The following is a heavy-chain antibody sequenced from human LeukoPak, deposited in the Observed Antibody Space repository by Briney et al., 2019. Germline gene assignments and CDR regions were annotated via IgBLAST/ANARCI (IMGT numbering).Heavy chain of an antibody. CDR2: IDYSGGT. CDR1: GGSISSFS. CDR3: ARHQLNFDY. J-gene: IGHJ4*02. Sequence: PSENLSLTCTVSGGSISSFSWSWIRQPPGRGLEWIGYIDYSGGTNHNPSLKSRVIISVDTSKNQFSLKLSSVTAADTAVYYCARHQLNFDYWGQGILVTVSS. V-gene: IGHV4-59*08. D-gene: IGHD1-1*01.